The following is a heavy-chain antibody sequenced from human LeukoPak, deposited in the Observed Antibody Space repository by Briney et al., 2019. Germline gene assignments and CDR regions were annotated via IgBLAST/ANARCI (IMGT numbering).Heavy chain of an antibody. CDR2: INPNSGGT. V-gene: IGHV1-2*04. CDR1: GYTFTGYY. J-gene: IGHJ4*02. Sequence: ASVKVSCKASGYTFTGYYMHWVRQAPGQGLGWMGWINPNSGGTNYAQKFQGWVTMTRDTSISTAYMELSRLRSDDTAVYYCARGGFDSSGLRSVYFDYWGQGTLVTVSS. D-gene: IGHD3-22*01. CDR3: ARGGFDSSGLRSVYFDY.